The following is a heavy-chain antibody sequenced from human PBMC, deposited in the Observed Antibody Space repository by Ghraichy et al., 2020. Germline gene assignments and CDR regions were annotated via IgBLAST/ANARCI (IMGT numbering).Heavy chain of an antibody. CDR2: IYTSGST. D-gene: IGHD3-3*01. CDR1: GGSISSYY. V-gene: IGHV4-4*07. Sequence: SETLSLTCTVSGGSISSYYWSWIRQPAGKGLEWIGRIYTSGSTNYNPSLKSRVTMSVDTSKNQFSLKLSSVTAADTAVYYCARVRVSPFGVVGRDAFDIWGQGTMVTVSS. CDR3: ARVRVSPFGVVGRDAFDI. J-gene: IGHJ3*02.